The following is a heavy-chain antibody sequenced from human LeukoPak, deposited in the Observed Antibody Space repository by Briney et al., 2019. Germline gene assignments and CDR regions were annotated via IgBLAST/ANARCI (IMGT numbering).Heavy chain of an antibody. CDR1: GGSISSGGYY. D-gene: IGHD3-22*01. J-gene: IGHJ6*02. CDR2: IYYSGST. Sequence: PSETLSLTCTVSGGSISSGGYYWSWIRQHPGKGLEWIGYIYYSGSTYYNPSLKSRVTISVDTSKNQFSLKLSSVTAADTAVYYCARAAYSSGPYYYYYGMDVWGQGTTVTVSS. V-gene: IGHV4-31*03. CDR3: ARAAYSSGPYYYYYGMDV.